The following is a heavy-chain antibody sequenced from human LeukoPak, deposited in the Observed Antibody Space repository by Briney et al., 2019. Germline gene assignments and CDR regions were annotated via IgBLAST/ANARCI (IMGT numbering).Heavy chain of an antibody. CDR2: IYSSGST. D-gene: IGHD6-13*01. J-gene: IGHJ4*02. V-gene: IGHV4-61*02. CDR3: ARGRYVTTRGGAAAGFLDY. CDR1: SGSVSSVSYY. Sequence: SETLSLTCTVSSGSVSSVSYYWSWIRQPAGKGLEWIGRIYSSGSTNYNPSLKSRVTISVDTSQNQFSLRLSSVTAADTAVYYCARGRYVTTRGGAAAGFLDYWGQGTLVTVSS.